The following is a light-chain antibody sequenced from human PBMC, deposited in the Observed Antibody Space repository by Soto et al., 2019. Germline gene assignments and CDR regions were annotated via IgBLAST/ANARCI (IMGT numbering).Light chain of an antibody. Sequence: EIVMTRSPVTLSVSQGERATLSCRASQSLRNYLAWYQQKLGQAPRLLIYDASKRATGIPARFSGSGSGTDFTLTISSLKPEDFAVYFCQQRSDWPPTFGQGTRLENK. V-gene: IGKV3-11*01. CDR3: QQRSDWPPT. CDR1: QSLRNY. J-gene: IGKJ5*01. CDR2: DAS.